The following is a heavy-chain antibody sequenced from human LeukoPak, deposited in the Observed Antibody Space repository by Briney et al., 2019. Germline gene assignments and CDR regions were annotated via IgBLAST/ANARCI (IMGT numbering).Heavy chain of an antibody. CDR1: GGSISSGSYY. D-gene: IGHD3-22*01. J-gene: IGHJ4*02. Sequence: SETLSLTCTVSGGSISSGSYYWSWIRQPAGKGLEWIGRIYTSGSTNYNPSLKSRATISVGTSKNQFSLKLSSVTAADTAVYYCAREVKGYYDSSGSENFDYWGQGTLVTVSS. CDR3: AREVKGYYDSSGSENFDY. V-gene: IGHV4-61*02. CDR2: IYTSGST.